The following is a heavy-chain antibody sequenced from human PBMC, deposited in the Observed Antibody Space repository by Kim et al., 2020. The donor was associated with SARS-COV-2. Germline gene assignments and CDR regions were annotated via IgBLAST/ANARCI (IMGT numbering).Heavy chain of an antibody. CDR3: AKLRGYSGYDYSNGAVAGTPHPDY. D-gene: IGHD5-12*01. V-gene: IGHV3-23*01. CDR1: GFTFSSYA. J-gene: IGHJ4*02. CDR2: ISGSGGST. Sequence: GGSLRLSCAASGFTFSSYAMSWVRQAPGKGLEWVSAISGSGGSTYYADSVKGRFTISRDNSKNTLYLQMNSLRAEDTAVYYCAKLRGYSGYDYSNGAVAGTPHPDYWGQGTLVTVSS.